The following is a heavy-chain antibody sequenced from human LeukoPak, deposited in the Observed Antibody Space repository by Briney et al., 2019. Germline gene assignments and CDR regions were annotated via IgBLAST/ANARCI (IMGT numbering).Heavy chain of an antibody. V-gene: IGHV3-43*02. CDR1: GFTFDDYA. D-gene: IGHD6-13*01. CDR2: ISGDGGST. J-gene: IGHJ4*02. CDR3: ARDPAAGT. Sequence: GGSLRLSCAASGFTFDDYAMHWVRQAPGKGLEWVSLISGDGGSTYYADSVKGRFTISRDNSKNSLYLQMNSLRAEDTAVYYCARDPAAGTWGQGTLVTVSS.